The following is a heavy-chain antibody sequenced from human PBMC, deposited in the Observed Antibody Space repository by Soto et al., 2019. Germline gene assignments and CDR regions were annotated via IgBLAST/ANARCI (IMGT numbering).Heavy chain of an antibody. CDR2: IYYSGST. J-gene: IGHJ6*02. Sequence: QLQLQESGPGLVKPSETLSLTCTVSGGSISSSSYYWGWIRQPPGKGLEWIGSIYYSGSTYYNPSLKSRVTISVDTSKNQFSLKLSSVTAADTAVYYCAAVPRLYYYSCGMDVWGQGTTVTVSS. V-gene: IGHV4-39*01. D-gene: IGHD6-6*01. CDR3: AAVPRLYYYSCGMDV. CDR1: GGSISSSSYY.